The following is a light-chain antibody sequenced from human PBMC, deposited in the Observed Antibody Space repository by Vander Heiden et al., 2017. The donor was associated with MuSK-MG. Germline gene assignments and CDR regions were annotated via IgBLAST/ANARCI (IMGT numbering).Light chain of an antibody. CDR3: QHLNSFPIT. J-gene: IGKJ5*01. CDR2: ATS. Sequence: DIQLPQSPSFLSASVGDRVTITCRASQGISSFLAWYQQKPGKAPKLLIYATSTLHSGVPSRFSGSGSGTEFTLTISSLQPEDFATYYCQHLNSFPITFGQGTLLDIK. CDR1: QGISSF. V-gene: IGKV1-9*01.